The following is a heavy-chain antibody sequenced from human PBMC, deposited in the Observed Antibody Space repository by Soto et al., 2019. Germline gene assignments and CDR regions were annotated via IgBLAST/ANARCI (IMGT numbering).Heavy chain of an antibody. Sequence: QVQLVQSGAEVKKPGSSVKVSCKASGGTFSSYAISWVRQAPGQGLEWMGGIIPIFGTANYAQKFQGRVTITADESTGTAYMELSSLRSEDTAVYYCFIYCTNGVCYIPSHYYYGMDVWGQGTTVTVSS. CDR1: GGTFSSYA. V-gene: IGHV1-69*01. J-gene: IGHJ6*02. CDR3: FIYCTNGVCYIPSHYYYGMDV. CDR2: IIPIFGTA. D-gene: IGHD2-8*01.